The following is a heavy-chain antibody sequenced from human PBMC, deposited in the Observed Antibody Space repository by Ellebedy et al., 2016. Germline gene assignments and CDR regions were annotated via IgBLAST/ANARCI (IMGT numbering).Heavy chain of an antibody. CDR3: ARDPFLEGDF. J-gene: IGHJ4*02. Sequence: HTGGSLRLSCAASGFTFTTYWIHWVRQAPGKGLVWVSRINSAGSITNYADSVKGRFTISRDNAKNTVYLQMNSLRAEDTAVYYCARDPFLEGDFWGRGTRVTVSS. V-gene: IGHV3-74*01. CDR1: GFTFTTYW. D-gene: IGHD2/OR15-2a*01. CDR2: INSAGSIT.